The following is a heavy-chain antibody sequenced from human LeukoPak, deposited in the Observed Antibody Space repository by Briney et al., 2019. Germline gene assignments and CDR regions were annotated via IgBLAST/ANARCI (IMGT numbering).Heavy chain of an antibody. D-gene: IGHD1-26*01. CDR1: GFIFSSHW. Sequence: GGSLRLSCAASGFIFSSHWMSWVRQAPGKGLEWVANINLEGTDKNYVDSVKGRFTISRDNAKNSLHLQMSSLRADDTAMYYCARSGSYFSKWGQGTLVAVSS. V-gene: IGHV3-7*01. CDR3: ARSGSYFSK. CDR2: INLEGTDK. J-gene: IGHJ4*02.